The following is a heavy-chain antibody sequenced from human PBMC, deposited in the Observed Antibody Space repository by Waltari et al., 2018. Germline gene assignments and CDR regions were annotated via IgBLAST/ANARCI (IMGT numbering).Heavy chain of an antibody. J-gene: IGHJ6*02. V-gene: IGHV3-7*01. CDR3: SRRLDA. Sequence: EVQLVESGGGLVKPGGSLRLSWAASGFTFSSSWMDWVRQAPGRGLEWVANIKEDGSEKYYVDSVKGRFIISRDNAKNSLYLQMTSLRVEDTAVYYCSRRLDAWGQGTTVTVSS. CDR2: IKEDGSEK. CDR1: GFTFSSSW.